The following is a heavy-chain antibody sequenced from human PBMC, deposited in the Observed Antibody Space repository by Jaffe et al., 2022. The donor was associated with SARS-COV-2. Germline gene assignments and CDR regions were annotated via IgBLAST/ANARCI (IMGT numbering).Heavy chain of an antibody. D-gene: IGHD2-2*01. CDR3: ARADAYCSSTSCNYYYFDF. J-gene: IGHJ4*02. Sequence: EVQLVESGGGSVQPGGSLRLSCAVSGFSFSSYRMHWVRQAPGKGLVWVSGINPDGSSTTYADSVKGRFTTSRDNAKHTLYLQMNSLRAEDTAVYHCARADAYCSSTSCNYYYFDFWGQGTLVTVSS. V-gene: IGHV3-74*01. CDR1: GFSFSSYR. CDR2: INPDGSST.